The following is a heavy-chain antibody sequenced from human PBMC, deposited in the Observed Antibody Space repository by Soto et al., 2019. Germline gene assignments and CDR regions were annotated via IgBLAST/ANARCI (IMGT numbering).Heavy chain of an antibody. CDR3: ARDSGGGHYYYGMDV. V-gene: IGHV4-30-4*01. CDR2: IYYSGST. D-gene: IGHD2-15*01. CDR1: GGSISSGDYY. Sequence: NPSETLSLTCTVSGGSISSGDYYWSWIRQPPGKGLEWIGYIYYSGSTYYNPSLKSRVTISVDTSKNQFSLKLSSVTAADTAGYYCARDSGGGHYYYGMDVWGQGTTVTVSS. J-gene: IGHJ6*02.